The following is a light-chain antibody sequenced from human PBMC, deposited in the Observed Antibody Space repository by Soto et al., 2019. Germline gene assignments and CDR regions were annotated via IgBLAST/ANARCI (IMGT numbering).Light chain of an antibody. Sequence: QSALTQPRSVSGSPGQSVTISCTGTSSDVGGYYYVSWYQQHPGKAPKLMIYDVTKRPSGVPDRFSGSKSGNTASLTISGHQAEEDADYYCCSYAGRYTFVCGTGTKLTVL. CDR1: SSDVGGYYY. CDR2: DVT. CDR3: CSYAGRYTFV. V-gene: IGLV2-11*01. J-gene: IGLJ1*01.